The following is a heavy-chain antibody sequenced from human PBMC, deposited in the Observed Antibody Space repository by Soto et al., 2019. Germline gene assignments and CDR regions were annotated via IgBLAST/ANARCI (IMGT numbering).Heavy chain of an antibody. Sequence: SETLSLTCAVYGGSXSGYYWSWIRQPPGKGLEWIGEINHSGSTNYNPSLKSRVTISVDTSKNQFSLKLSSVTAADTAVYYCASFMEGGHQEMYYFDYWGQGTLVTVSS. V-gene: IGHV4-34*01. D-gene: IGHD2-15*01. CDR2: INHSGST. CDR1: GGSXSGYY. CDR3: ASFMEGGHQEMYYFDY. J-gene: IGHJ4*02.